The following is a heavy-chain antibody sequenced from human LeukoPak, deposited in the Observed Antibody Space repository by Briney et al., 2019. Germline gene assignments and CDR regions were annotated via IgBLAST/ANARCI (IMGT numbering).Heavy chain of an antibody. CDR1: GYTFTDYD. Sequence: GASVKVSCKASGYTFTDYDMHWVRRAPGQGLEWMGWINPNSGGTNYAQKFQGRVTMTRDTSISTAYMELSRLGSDDTAVYYCARGGWSLGYCSSSSCLDWFDPWGQGTLVTVSS. CDR2: INPNSGGT. V-gene: IGHV1-2*02. CDR3: ARGGWSLGYCSSSSCLDWFDP. D-gene: IGHD2-2*01. J-gene: IGHJ5*02.